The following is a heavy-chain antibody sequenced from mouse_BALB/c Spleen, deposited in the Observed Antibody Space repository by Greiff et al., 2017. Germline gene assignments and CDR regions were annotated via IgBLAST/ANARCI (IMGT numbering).Heavy chain of an antibody. CDR3: ATMIPFAY. Sequence: VQLQPSGPELVKPGASVKMSCKASGYTFTSYVMHWVKQKPGQGLEWIGYINPYNDGPQYNEQFNGKATLTSDKSSSTAYMELSSLTSEDSAVYYCATMIPFAYGGQGTLVTVAA. V-gene: IGHV1-14*01. J-gene: IGHJ3*01. D-gene: IGHD2-4*01. CDR2: INPYNDGP. CDR1: GYTFTSYV.